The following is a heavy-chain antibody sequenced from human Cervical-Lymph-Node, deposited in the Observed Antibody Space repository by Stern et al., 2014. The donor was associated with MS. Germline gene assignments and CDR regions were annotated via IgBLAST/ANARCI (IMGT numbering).Heavy chain of an antibody. CDR1: GYTFTAYY. V-gene: IGHV1-2*05. CDR2: IDPSNGVT. J-gene: IGHJ4*02. D-gene: IGHD2-8*01. CDR3: ARQFQGRVTMTTDTSITTAYMEVTRLRSDDTAVYYCAGGGGYGY. Sequence: VQLVESGAEVKKPGASVKVSCKASGYTFTAYYIHWVRQAPGQGLEWLGRIDPSNGVTAYGRAFPGRGTLTHVTSIPPRQLEWMGRIDPSNGVTTYARQFQGRVTMTTDTSITTAYMEVTRLRSDDTAVYYCAGGGGYGYWGQGTLVTVS.